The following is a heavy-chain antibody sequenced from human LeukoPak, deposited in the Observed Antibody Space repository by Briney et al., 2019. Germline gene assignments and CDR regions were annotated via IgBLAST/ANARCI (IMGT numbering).Heavy chain of an antibody. V-gene: IGHV3-64D*09. D-gene: IGHD3-10*01. CDR1: GFTFSSYV. Sequence: PGGSLRLSCSASGFTFSSYVMHWVRRAPGKGLEYVSAISSNGGRTYYADSVKDRFIISRDNSKNTLYLQMRSLRPEDTAVYYCVTDWGVITKDAFDIWGQGTMVTVSS. J-gene: IGHJ3*02. CDR2: ISSNGGRT. CDR3: VTDWGVITKDAFDI.